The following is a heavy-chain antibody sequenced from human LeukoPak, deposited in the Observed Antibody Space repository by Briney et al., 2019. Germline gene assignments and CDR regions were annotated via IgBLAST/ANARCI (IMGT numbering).Heavy chain of an antibody. CDR1: GFTFSNAW. D-gene: IGHD2-2*01. Sequence: GGSLRLSCAASGFTFSNAWMSWVRQAPGKGLEWVGRIKSKTDGGTTDYAAPVKGRFTISRDDSKNTLYLQMNSLRAEDTAVYYCAKDHCSSTSCYVDYWGQGTLVTVSS. V-gene: IGHV3-15*01. J-gene: IGHJ4*02. CDR2: IKSKTDGGTT. CDR3: AKDHCSSTSCYVDY.